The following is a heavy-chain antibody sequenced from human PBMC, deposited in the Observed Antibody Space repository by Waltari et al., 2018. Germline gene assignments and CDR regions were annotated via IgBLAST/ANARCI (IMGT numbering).Heavy chain of an antibody. Sequence: QVQVVQSGTEVKKPGSSVRVSCKVSGDTFNKYAISWVRQAPGQGLEWMGNGGPILRLTNFSQKCRDRVTLTATTSTTTAFMDLTDLTSEDTAVYYCALSPQQLLAFDFWGQGTMVTVSS. CDR1: GDTFNKYA. D-gene: IGHD6-13*01. V-gene: IGHV1-69*04. CDR3: ALSPQQLLAFDF. CDR2: GGPILRLT. J-gene: IGHJ3*01.